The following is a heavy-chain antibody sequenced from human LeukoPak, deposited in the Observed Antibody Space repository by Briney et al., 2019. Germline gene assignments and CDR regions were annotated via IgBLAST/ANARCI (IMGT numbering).Heavy chain of an antibody. CDR3: AKQGRNDFVDS. CDR1: GFSLRSFA. Sequence: GGSLRLSCAASGFSLRSFAMSWVRQAPGKGLEWVSASSGDGGNTDYASSVKGRFTISRDNSKNTIYLQMNSLRADDTAVYYCAKQGRNDFVDSWGQGTLVTVSS. V-gene: IGHV3-23*01. D-gene: IGHD3-3*01. CDR2: SSGDGGNT. J-gene: IGHJ4*02.